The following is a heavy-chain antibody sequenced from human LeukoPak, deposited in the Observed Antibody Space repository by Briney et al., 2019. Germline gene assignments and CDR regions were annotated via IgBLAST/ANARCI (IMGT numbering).Heavy chain of an antibody. V-gene: IGHV4-39*07. J-gene: IGHJ3*02. CDR2: IYYSGST. CDR1: GGSISSSSYY. CDR3: ARDLDAFDI. Sequence: SETLSLTCTVSGGSISSSSYYWGWIRQPPGKGLEWIGSIYYSGSTYYNPSLKSRVTISVDTSKNQFSLKLSSVTAADTAVYYCARDLDAFDIWGQGTMATVSS.